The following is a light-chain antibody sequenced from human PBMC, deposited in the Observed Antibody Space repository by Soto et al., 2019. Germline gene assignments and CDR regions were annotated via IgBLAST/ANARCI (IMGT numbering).Light chain of an antibody. J-gene: IGKJ1*01. Sequence: EIVMTQSPATLSLSPGERATLYCRASQSVNSNLAWYQQKAAQAPRLLIYGTSTRATGIPARFSGSGSGTDFTLTISSLQFEDFAVYYCQQYNNWPRTFGQGTKVDI. CDR2: GTS. CDR3: QQYNNWPRT. CDR1: QSVNSN. V-gene: IGKV3-15*01.